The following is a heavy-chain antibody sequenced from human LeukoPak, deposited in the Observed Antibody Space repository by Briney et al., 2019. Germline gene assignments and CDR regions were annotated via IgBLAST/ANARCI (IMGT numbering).Heavy chain of an antibody. CDR2: IPGSGGAT. D-gene: IGHD3-22*01. CDR1: GFTFSSYA. V-gene: IGHV3-23*01. Sequence: GGSLRLSCEASGFTFSSYAIRWVRQAPGTGLEWVSSIPGSGGATYYADSVRGRFSISRDSSKNAVYLQMNSLRDEDTAVYYCARARPWDSSRSYYFGMDVWGHGTTVTVSS. J-gene: IGHJ6*02. CDR3: ARARPWDSSRSYYFGMDV.